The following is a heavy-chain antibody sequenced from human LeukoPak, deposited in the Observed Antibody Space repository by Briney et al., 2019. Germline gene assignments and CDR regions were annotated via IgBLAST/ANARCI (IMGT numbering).Heavy chain of an antibody. V-gene: IGHV4-39*01. CDR2: IYDSGST. Sequence: SGTLSPPRTVSGGSNRSSYYYGGGIPQPPGKGLEWIGSIYDSGSTYYNPSLKSRVTISVDTSKNQFSLKLNSVTAADTAVYYCARHYGPWGQGTLVTVSS. CDR3: ARHYGP. D-gene: IGHD3-10*01. J-gene: IGHJ5*02. CDR1: GGSNRSSYYY.